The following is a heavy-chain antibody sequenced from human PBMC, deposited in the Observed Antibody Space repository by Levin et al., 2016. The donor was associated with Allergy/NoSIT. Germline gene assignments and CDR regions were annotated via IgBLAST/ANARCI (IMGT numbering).Heavy chain of an antibody. V-gene: IGHV4-4*02. D-gene: IGHD6-19*01. Sequence: WIRQPPGKGLEWIGEIYHSGSTNYNPSLKSRVTISVDKSKNQFPLKLRSATAADTAIYYCARQLQVAGLEMKWVPFDPWGQGTLVTVSS. CDR3: ARQLQVAGLEMKWVPFDP. CDR2: IYHSGST. J-gene: IGHJ5*02.